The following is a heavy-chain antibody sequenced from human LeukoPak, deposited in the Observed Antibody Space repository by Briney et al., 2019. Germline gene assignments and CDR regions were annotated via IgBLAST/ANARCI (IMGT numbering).Heavy chain of an antibody. V-gene: IGHV4-39*07. J-gene: IGHJ4*02. CDR1: GGSISSSSYY. CDR3: ARVPPPRYYDILTGYGKGDY. D-gene: IGHD3-9*01. CDR2: IYYSGST. Sequence: SETLSLTCTVSGGSISSSSYYWGWIRQPPGKGLEWIGSIYYSGSTYYNPSLKSRVTISVDTSKNQFSLKLSSVTAADTAVYYCARVPPPRYYDILTGYGKGDYWGQGTLVTVSS.